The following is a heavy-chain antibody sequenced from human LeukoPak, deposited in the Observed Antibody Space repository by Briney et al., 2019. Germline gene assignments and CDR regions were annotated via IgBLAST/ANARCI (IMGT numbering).Heavy chain of an antibody. Sequence: GGSLRLSCAASGFTFRSYSMNWVRQVPGKGLEWVSSISSSSTYIYYADSVKGRFIISRDNAKNSLYLQMNSLRAEDTAVYYCARPHPRTVFGVFSYYYGMDVWGQGTTVTVSS. J-gene: IGHJ6*02. CDR1: GFTFRSYS. D-gene: IGHD3-3*01. CDR2: ISSSSTYI. V-gene: IGHV3-21*01. CDR3: ARPHPRTVFGVFSYYYGMDV.